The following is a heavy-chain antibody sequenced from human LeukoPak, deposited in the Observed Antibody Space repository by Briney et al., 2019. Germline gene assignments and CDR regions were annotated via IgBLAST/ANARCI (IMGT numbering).Heavy chain of an antibody. CDR3: AKDPRYYYDSSGYTYFDY. Sequence: GGSLRLSCAASVFTFSSYGMHRVRQAPGKGVGWVAFIRYDGSNKYYADSVKGRFTISRDNSKNTLYLQMNSLRAKDTAVYYCAKDPRYYYDSSGYTYFDYWGQGTLVTVSS. V-gene: IGHV3-30*02. J-gene: IGHJ4*02. CDR2: IRYDGSNK. CDR1: VFTFSSYG. D-gene: IGHD3-22*01.